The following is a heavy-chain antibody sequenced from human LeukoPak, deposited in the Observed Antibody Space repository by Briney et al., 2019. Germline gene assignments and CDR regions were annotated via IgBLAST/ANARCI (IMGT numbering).Heavy chain of an antibody. J-gene: IGHJ6*03. CDR2: IKQDGSEK. D-gene: IGHD2-15*01. Sequence: GGSLRLSCVASGFTFSSRDWMTWVRQAPGKGLEWVANIKQDGSEKNYVDSVKGRFTISRDNAKNSLYLQMNSLRAEDTAVYYCAKEPYCSGGSCYRSDYYYYMDVWGKGTTVTISS. CDR1: GFTFSSRDW. V-gene: IGHV3-7*01. CDR3: AKEPYCSGGSCYRSDYYYYMDV.